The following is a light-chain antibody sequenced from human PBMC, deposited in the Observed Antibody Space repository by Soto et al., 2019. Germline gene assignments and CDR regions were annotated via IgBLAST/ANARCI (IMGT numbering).Light chain of an antibody. V-gene: IGLV1-47*01. CDR1: NSNIVSKF. Sequence: QSVVTQPPSASGTPGQRVTISCSGSNSNIVSKFVYWYQQNPGTAPKLLIYANDQRPSGVPDRFSGSKSGTSASLAISGLRSEDEADYYCVAWDGTLSAWVFGGGTKVTVL. CDR3: VAWDGTLSAWV. CDR2: AND. J-gene: IGLJ3*02.